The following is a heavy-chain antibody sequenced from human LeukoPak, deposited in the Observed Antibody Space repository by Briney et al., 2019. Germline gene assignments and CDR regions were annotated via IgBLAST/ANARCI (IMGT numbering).Heavy chain of an antibody. CDR2: ISNSAAST. J-gene: IGHJ4*02. CDR1: GFIFSSYA. Sequence: GGSLRLSCAASGFIFSSYAMSWVRQAPGKGLEWVSGISNSAASTFYADSVKGRFTISRDTSGNTVYLRMSSLRAEDTAVYYCAKDRGWGTPQGFDSWGQGTLVTVSS. V-gene: IGHV3-23*01. D-gene: IGHD3-16*01. CDR3: AKDRGWGTPQGFDS.